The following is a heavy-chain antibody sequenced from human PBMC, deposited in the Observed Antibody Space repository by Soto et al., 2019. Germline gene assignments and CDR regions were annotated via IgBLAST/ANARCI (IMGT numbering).Heavy chain of an antibody. CDR3: ARDPSMVRGENWYFDL. CDR1: GFTFSSYS. Sequence: EVQLVESGGGLVKPGGSLRLSCAASGFTFSSYSMNWVRQAPGKGLEWVSSISSSRSYIYYADSVRGRFTISRDDAKNSLYLQMNSLRAEDTAVYYCARDPSMVRGENWYFDLWGRGTLATVSS. CDR2: ISSSRSYI. D-gene: IGHD3-10*01. J-gene: IGHJ2*01. V-gene: IGHV3-21*01.